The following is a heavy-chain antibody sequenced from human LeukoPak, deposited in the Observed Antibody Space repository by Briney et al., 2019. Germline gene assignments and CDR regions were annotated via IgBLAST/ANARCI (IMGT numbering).Heavy chain of an antibody. V-gene: IGHV4-59*01. CDR2: IYYSGST. J-gene: IGHJ3*02. CDR3: AGHGSSVRRDAFDI. D-gene: IGHD6-19*01. Sequence: SETLSLTCTVSGGSISGYYWSWIRQPPGKGLEWIGYIYYSGSTNYNPPLMSQVPISVDTSKNQFSLKLSSVTAADTAVYYYAGHGSSVRRDAFDIWGQGTMVTVSS. CDR1: GGSISGYY.